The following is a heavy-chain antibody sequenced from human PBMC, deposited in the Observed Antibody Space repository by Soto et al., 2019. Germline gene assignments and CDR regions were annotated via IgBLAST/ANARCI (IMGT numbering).Heavy chain of an antibody. D-gene: IGHD3-16*01. V-gene: IGHV3-33*01. CDR2: IWYDGSNK. J-gene: IGHJ6*02. CDR1: GFTFSSYG. Sequence: QVQLVESGGGVVQPGRSLRLSCAASGFTFSSYGMHWVRQAPGKGLEWVAVIWYDGSNKYYADSVKGRFTISRDNSKNTLYLQMNSLRAEDTAVYYCARDHDPYYAYVWGSMDVWGQGTTVTVSS. CDR3: ARDHDPYYAYVWGSMDV.